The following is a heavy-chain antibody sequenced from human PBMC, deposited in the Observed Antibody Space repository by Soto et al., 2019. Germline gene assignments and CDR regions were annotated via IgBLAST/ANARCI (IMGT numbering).Heavy chain of an antibody. CDR3: ARAIRGTTSPGFEI. CDR1: AYTFTNYY. J-gene: IGHJ3*02. CDR2: ISPSGDPT. V-gene: IGHV1-46*01. Sequence: QVQLVQSGAEVKEPGASVKVSCTASAYTFTNYYIHWVRQAPGQGLEWMALISPSGDPTSYAQRFQGRVTVTRDTSTSTIYMELNSLTSEDSAVYYCARAIRGTTSPGFEIWGQGTMVTVS. D-gene: IGHD3-10*01.